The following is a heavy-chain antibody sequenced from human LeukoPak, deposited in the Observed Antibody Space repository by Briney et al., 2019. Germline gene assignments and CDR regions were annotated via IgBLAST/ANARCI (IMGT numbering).Heavy chain of an antibody. CDR2: INANSGTR. Sequence: PGGSLRLSCEASGFAFSFFAMSWLRQAPGKGLEWVSTINANSGTRSYAASVRGRFTISRDNSKNTLYLQLNTLRADDTAVYYCAKPISGGLGVTADLFAPWGQGTLVVVSS. D-gene: IGHD2-21*02. CDR1: GFAFSFFA. V-gene: IGHV3-23*01. CDR3: AKPISGGLGVTADLFAP. J-gene: IGHJ5*01.